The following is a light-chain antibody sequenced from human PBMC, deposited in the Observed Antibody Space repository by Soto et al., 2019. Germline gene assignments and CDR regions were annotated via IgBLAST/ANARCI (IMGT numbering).Light chain of an antibody. J-gene: IGLJ1*01. Sequence: QSVLTQPPSVSAAPGQKVTISCSGSSSNIGNNYVSWYQQLQGTAPKLLIYDNNNRPSGIPDRFSGSRSGTSATLGITGLQTGDEADYYCGTWDSSLSADVFGTGTKVTVL. V-gene: IGLV1-51*01. CDR1: SSNIGNNY. CDR3: GTWDSSLSADV. CDR2: DNN.